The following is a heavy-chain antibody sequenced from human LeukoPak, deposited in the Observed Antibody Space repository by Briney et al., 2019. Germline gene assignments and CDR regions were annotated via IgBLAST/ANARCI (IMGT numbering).Heavy chain of an antibody. Sequence: ASVKVSCKVSGYTLTELSMHWVRQAPGKGLEWMGGFDPEDGETIYAQKFQGRVTMTEDTSTDTAHMELSSLRSEDTAVYYCATFPKTIYSYGPSNWFDPWGQGTLVTVSS. J-gene: IGHJ5*02. CDR1: GYTLTELS. CDR3: ATFPKTIYSYGPSNWFDP. V-gene: IGHV1-24*01. D-gene: IGHD5-18*01. CDR2: FDPEDGET.